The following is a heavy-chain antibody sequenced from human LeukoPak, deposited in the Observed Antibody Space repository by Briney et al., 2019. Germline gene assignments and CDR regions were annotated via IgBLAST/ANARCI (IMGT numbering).Heavy chain of an antibody. J-gene: IGHJ4*02. V-gene: IGHV1-69*05. CDR2: IIPIFGTA. CDR1: GGTFSSYA. CDR3: ARYRIAAAAVDFDY. D-gene: IGHD6-13*01. Sequence: SVKVSCKASGGTFSSYAISWVRQAPGQGLEWMGGIIPIFGTANYAQKLQGRVTITTDESTSTAYMELSSLRSEDTAVYYCARYRIAAAAVDFDYWGQGTLVTVSS.